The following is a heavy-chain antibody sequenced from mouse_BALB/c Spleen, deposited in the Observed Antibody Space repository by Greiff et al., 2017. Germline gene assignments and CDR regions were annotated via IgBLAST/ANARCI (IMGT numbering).Heavy chain of an antibody. CDR3: AREDGSRGFAY. V-gene: IGHV1S137*01. Sequence: QVQLQQSGAELVRPGVSMKISCKGSGYTFTDYAMHWVKQSHAKSLEWIGVISTYYGDASYNQKFKGKATMTVDKSSSTAYMELARLTSEDSAIYYCAREDGSRGFAYWGQGTLVTVSA. D-gene: IGHD1-1*01. CDR1: GYTFTDYA. J-gene: IGHJ3*01. CDR2: ISTYYGDA.